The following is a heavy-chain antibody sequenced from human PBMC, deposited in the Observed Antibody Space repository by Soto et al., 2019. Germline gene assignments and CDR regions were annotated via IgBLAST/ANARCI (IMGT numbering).Heavy chain of an antibody. CDR2: INTSGGST. D-gene: IGHD3-3*01. V-gene: IGHV1-46*01. CDR3: ARDASYYDFWSGYWYSFDY. J-gene: IGHJ4*02. Sequence: QVQLVQSGAEVKKPGASVKVSCKASGYTFTSYYMHWVRQAPGQGLEWMGIINTSGGSTSYAQKFQGRVTMTRDTSTSTVYMELSSLRAEDTAVYYCARDASYYDFWSGYWYSFDYWGQGTLVTVSS. CDR1: GYTFTSYY.